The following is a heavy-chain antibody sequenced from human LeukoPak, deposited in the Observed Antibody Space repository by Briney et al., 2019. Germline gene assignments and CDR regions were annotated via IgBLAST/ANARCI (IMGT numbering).Heavy chain of an antibody. J-gene: IGHJ6*02. V-gene: IGHV3-23*01. Sequence: GGSLRLSCAASGFTFSSYWMSWVRQAPGKGLEWVSAMSGGGGYTYYADSVKGRFTISRDNSKNTLYLQMNSLRAEDTALYYCAKNIVGGSTSMDVWGQGTTVTVSS. CDR3: AKNIVGGSTSMDV. D-gene: IGHD5/OR15-5a*01. CDR1: GFTFSSYW. CDR2: MSGGGGYT.